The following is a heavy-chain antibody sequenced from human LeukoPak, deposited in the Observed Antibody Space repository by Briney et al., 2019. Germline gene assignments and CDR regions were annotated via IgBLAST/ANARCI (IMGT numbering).Heavy chain of an antibody. J-gene: IGHJ4*02. CDR1: GGSISSYY. D-gene: IGHD5-12*01. CDR2: IYTSGST. V-gene: IGHV4-4*07. Sequence: SETLSLTRTVSGGSISSYYWSWIRQPAGKGLEWIGRIYTSGSTNYNPSLKSRVTMSVDTSKNQFSLKLSSVTAADTAVYYCARGRRGGYDGQYYFDYWGQGTLVTVSS. CDR3: ARGRRGGYDGQYYFDY.